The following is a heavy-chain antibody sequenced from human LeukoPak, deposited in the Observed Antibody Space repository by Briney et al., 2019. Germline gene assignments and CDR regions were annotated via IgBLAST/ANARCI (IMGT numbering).Heavy chain of an antibody. Sequence: PGGSLRLSCAASGFTFSYYAMSWVRQAPGKGLEWVSSISSDSNYIFYADSVQGRFTISRDNAENSLFLQMNSLRAEDTAVYYCASRYCTSTNCYAFDIWGQGTMVTVSS. J-gene: IGHJ3*02. V-gene: IGHV3-21*01. D-gene: IGHD2-2*01. CDR1: GFTFSYYA. CDR3: ASRYCTSTNCYAFDI. CDR2: ISSDSNYI.